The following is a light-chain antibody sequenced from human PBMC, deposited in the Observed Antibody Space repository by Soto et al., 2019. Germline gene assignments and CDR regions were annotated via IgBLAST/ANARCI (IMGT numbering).Light chain of an antibody. CDR2: DST. V-gene: IGKV3-11*01. CDR3: QQRNVWPPIT. Sequence: VLTQSPATLSLSPGERATLSCRASQSIPTSLAWYQQKPGQPPRLVVYDSTLRANGVPDRFGGSRSGTEFTLTINNLEPEDFAVYYCQQRNVWPPITFGQRTRLEIK. CDR1: QSIPTS. J-gene: IGKJ5*01.